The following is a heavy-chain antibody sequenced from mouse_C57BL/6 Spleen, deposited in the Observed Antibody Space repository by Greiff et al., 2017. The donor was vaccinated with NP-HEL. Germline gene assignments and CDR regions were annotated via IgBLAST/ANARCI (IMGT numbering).Heavy chain of an antibody. Sequence: EVQLQQSGPELVKPGASVKISCKASGYTFTDYYMNWVKQSHGKSLEWIGDINPNNGGTSYNQKFKGKATLTVDKSSSTAYMELRSLTSEDSAVYYCARSSLTYGSRRNWFAYWGQGTLVTVSA. J-gene: IGHJ3*01. CDR1: GYTFTDYY. CDR2: INPNNGGT. D-gene: IGHD1-1*01. CDR3: ARSSLTYGSRRNWFAY. V-gene: IGHV1-26*01.